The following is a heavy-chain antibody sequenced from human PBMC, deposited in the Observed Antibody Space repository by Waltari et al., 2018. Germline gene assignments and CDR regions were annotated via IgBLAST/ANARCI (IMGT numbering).Heavy chain of an antibody. CDR1: GGSISSSSYY. Sequence: QLQLQESGPGLVKPSETLSLTCTVSGGSISSSSYYWGWIRQPPGKGLEWIGSIYYSGRTYYNPSLKGRVTISVETAKNQCALKLSSGTAADTAVYYCARQSGYGSGSYYNYYYGMDVWGQGTTVTVSS. V-gene: IGHV4-39*01. D-gene: IGHD3-10*01. CDR2: IYYSGRT. CDR3: ARQSGYGSGSYYNYYYGMDV. J-gene: IGHJ6*02.